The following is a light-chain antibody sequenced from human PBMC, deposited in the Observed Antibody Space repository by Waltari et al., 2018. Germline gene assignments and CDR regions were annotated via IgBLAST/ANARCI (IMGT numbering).Light chain of an antibody. CDR3: QQGNSIPPT. Sequence: DILMTPSPSPVSSFVGDSVTLTCRASQDIRHWLAWYQQKPGTAPVPLIYGASYLKSGVPSRFSGSGSGTHVTLTITDRQPEDVATYYCQQGNSIPPTFGGGTRVEIK. CDR2: GAS. V-gene: IGKV1D-12*01. J-gene: IGKJ4*01. CDR1: QDIRHW.